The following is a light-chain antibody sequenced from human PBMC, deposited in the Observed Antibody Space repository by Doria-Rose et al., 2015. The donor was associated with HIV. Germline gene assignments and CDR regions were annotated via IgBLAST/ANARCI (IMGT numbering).Light chain of an antibody. CDR2: EVS. CDR1: SSDIGDYNY. J-gene: IGLJ3*02. Sequence: SVLTQPASVSGSPGQSITISCTGTSSDIGDYNYVSWYQQHPGKAPKLMIYEVSNRPSGVSNRFSGSKSANTASLTISGLQSEDEADYHCSSYTSSSTLWVFGGGTKLTVL. V-gene: IGLV2-14*01. CDR3: SSYTSSSTLWV.